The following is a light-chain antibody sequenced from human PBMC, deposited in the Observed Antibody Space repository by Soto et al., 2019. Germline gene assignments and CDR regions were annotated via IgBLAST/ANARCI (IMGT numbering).Light chain of an antibody. Sequence: IVMTQSPATLSVSPWERATLSCRASQSVSSNLAWYQQKPGQAPRLLIYGAASRATGIPDRFSGSGSGTDFTLTISRLEPEDSAVYYCQQRHMWPITFGQGTRLEIK. CDR2: GAA. V-gene: IGKV3D-15*01. J-gene: IGKJ5*01. CDR1: QSVSSN. CDR3: QQRHMWPIT.